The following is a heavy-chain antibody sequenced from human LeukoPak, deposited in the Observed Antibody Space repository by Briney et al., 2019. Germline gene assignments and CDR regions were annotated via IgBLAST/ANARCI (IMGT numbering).Heavy chain of an antibody. CDR3: AKDGQLWSYLDY. CDR2: ISGGGGST. D-gene: IGHD5-18*01. CDR1: GFTLSSYA. Sequence: GGSLRLSCAASGFTLSSYAMSWVRQAPGKGLEWVSAISGGGGSTYYADSVKGRFTISRDNSKNTLYLQMNSLRADDTAIYYCAKDGQLWSYLDYWGQGTLVTVSS. J-gene: IGHJ4*02. V-gene: IGHV3-23*01.